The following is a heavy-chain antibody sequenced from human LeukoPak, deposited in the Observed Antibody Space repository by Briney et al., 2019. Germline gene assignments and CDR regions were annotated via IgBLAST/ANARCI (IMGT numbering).Heavy chain of an antibody. CDR2: SYYSGNT. V-gene: IGHV4-39*07. J-gene: IGHJ4*02. D-gene: IGHD4-11*01. CDR3: ARDADDYRNPYYLDY. CDR1: GGSISSSSYY. Sequence: SETLSLTCTVSGGSISSSSYYWGWIRQPPGKGLEWIGSSYYSGNTYYNPSLKSRVTISLDTSKNQFSLRLSSVTAADTAVYYCARDADDYRNPYYLDYWGQGTLVTVSS.